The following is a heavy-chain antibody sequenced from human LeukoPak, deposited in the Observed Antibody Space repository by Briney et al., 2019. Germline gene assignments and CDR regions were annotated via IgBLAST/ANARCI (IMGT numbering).Heavy chain of an antibody. CDR3: ARGRRGWPGINY. CDR2: INHSGST. J-gene: IGHJ4*02. V-gene: IGHV4-34*01. CDR1: GGSFSGYY. D-gene: IGHD6-19*01. Sequence: PSETLSLTCAVYGGSFSGYYWSWIRQPPGKGLEWIGEINHSGSTNYNPSLKSRVTISVDTSKNQFSLKLSSVTAADTAVHYCARGRRGWPGINYWGQGTLVTVSS.